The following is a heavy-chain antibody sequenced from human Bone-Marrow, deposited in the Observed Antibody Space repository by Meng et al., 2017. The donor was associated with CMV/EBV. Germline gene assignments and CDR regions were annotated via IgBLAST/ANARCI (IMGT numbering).Heavy chain of an antibody. V-gene: IGHV4-61*01. Sequence: SETLSLTCTVSGGSVSSGSYYWSWIRQPPGKGLEWIGYIYYSGSTNYNPSLKSRVTISVDTSKNQFSLKLSFVTAADTALYFCARDNMGSLDYWGQGALVTVSS. CDR2: IYYSGST. CDR1: GGSVSSGSYY. D-gene: IGHD1-26*01. CDR3: ARDNMGSLDY. J-gene: IGHJ4*02.